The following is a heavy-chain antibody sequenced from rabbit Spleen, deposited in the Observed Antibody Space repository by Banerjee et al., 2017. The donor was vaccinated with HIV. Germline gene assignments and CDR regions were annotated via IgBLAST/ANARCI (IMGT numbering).Heavy chain of an antibody. Sequence: QEQLEESGGGLVKPEGSLTLTCKASGFDFSYGYVMSWVRQAPGKGLEWIACIDTGSSGFTYFASWAKGRFTISKTSSTTVTLQMTSLTAADTATYFCARDTSSSFSSYGMDLWGPGTLVTVS. CDR3: ARDTSSSFSSYGMDL. D-gene: IGHD1-1*01. J-gene: IGHJ6*01. V-gene: IGHV1S45*01. CDR1: GFDFSYGYV. CDR2: IDTGSSGFT.